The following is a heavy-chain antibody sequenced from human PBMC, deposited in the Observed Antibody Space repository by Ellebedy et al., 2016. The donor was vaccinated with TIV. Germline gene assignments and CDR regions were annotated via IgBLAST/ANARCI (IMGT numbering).Heavy chain of an antibody. Sequence: PGGSLRLSCVASGVTVNRNYMNWVRQAPGKGREGVTVIYSSGTTYYADSVKGRFTISRDNSKNTVFLQMNSLRADDTAVYYCATRELAPYYYYGMDVWGQGTTVTVSS. CDR3: ATRELAPYYYYGMDV. CDR1: GVTVNRNY. D-gene: IGHD3-10*01. V-gene: IGHV3-53*01. J-gene: IGHJ6*02. CDR2: IYSSGTT.